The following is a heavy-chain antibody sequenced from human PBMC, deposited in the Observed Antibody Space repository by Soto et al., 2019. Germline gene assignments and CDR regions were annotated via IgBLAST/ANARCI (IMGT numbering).Heavy chain of an antibody. V-gene: IGHV4-31*03. CDR1: GGSISSGGYY. CDR3: ASEGGGATHYFDY. J-gene: IGHJ4*03. CDR2: IYYSGST. Sequence: QVQLQESGPGLVKPSQTLSLTCTVSGGSISSGGYYWSWIRQHPGKALEWIGYIYYSGSTYYNPSLQRRVILSLDTTNNQVDLKLSSVTAADTAVDYWASEGGGATHYFDYLGQGTLGTGSS. D-gene: IGHD1-26*01.